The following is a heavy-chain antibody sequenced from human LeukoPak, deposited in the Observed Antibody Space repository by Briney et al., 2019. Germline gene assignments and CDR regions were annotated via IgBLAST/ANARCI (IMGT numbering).Heavy chain of an antibody. CDR2: ISGSGGST. CDR1: GFTFSSYA. J-gene: IGHJ4*02. V-gene: IGHV3-23*01. Sequence: GFLRLSCAASGFTFSSYAMSWVRQAPGKGLEWVSAISGSGGSTYYADSVKGRFTISRDNSKNTLYLQMNSLRAEDTAVYYCAKALTYYFDSSGYYRDVAFDYWGQGTLVTVSS. CDR3: AKALTYYFDSSGYYRDVAFDY. D-gene: IGHD3-22*01.